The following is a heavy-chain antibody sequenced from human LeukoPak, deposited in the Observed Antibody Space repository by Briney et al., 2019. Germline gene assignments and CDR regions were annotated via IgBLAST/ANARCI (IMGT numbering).Heavy chain of an antibody. J-gene: IGHJ5*02. V-gene: IGHV3-9*01. CDR1: GFTFDDYA. CDR3: ARGEVNYSNFAH. Sequence: GGSLRLSCAASGFTFDDYAMHWVRQAPGKGLEWVSGISWNSGSIGYADSVKGRFTISRDNAKNTLYLQMNSLRAEDTAIYYCARGEVNYSNFAHWGQGTLVTVSS. D-gene: IGHD4-11*01. CDR2: ISWNSGSI.